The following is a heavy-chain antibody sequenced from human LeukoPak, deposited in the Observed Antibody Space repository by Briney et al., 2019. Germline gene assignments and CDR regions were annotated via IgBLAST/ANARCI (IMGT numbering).Heavy chain of an antibody. CDR1: GFTFSSYG. Sequence: GRSLRLSCAASGFTFSSYGMHWVRQAPGRGLEWVAVIWYDGSNKFYADSVRGRFTISRDNSKNTLYLQMNSLRAEDTAVYYCARDLWGTDYGMDVWGQGTTVTVSS. D-gene: IGHD3-16*01. CDR2: IWYDGSNK. J-gene: IGHJ6*02. CDR3: ARDLWGTDYGMDV. V-gene: IGHV3-33*01.